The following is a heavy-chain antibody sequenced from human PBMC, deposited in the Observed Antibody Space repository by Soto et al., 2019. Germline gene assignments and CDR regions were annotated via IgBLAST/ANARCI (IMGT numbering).Heavy chain of an antibody. J-gene: IGHJ3*01. D-gene: IGHD2-15*01. CDR3: ASATLTRLAASDAFDL. CDR2: IYHGGST. Sequence: QLQLQESGSGLVKPSQTLSLTCAVSGGSISSGGYSWTWIRQPPGKGLEWIGYIYHGGSTYHNPSLQSRVTMSVDRSKNHFSLKLSSVTAADTAVYYCASATLTRLAASDAFDLWGQGTLVTVSS. CDR1: GGSISSGGYS. V-gene: IGHV4-30-2*01.